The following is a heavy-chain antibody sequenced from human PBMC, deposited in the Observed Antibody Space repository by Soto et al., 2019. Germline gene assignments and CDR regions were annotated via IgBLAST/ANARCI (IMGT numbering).Heavy chain of an antibody. Sequence: AAVKVSCKACGCTFTSYDINWVRKATGQGLEWMGWMNPNSGNTGYAQKFQGRVTMTRNTSISTAYMELSSLRSEDTAVYYCARSAWLQGGMDVWGQGTTVTVSS. D-gene: IGHD5-12*01. V-gene: IGHV1-8*01. J-gene: IGHJ6*02. CDR3: ARSAWLQGGMDV. CDR1: GCTFTSYD. CDR2: MNPNSGNT.